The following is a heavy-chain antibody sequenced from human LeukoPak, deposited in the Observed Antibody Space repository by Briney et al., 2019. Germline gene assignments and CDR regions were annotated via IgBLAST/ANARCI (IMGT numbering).Heavy chain of an antibody. CDR1: GYTFTSYA. CDR3: ARDRPGGSYIDY. Sequence: SVKVSCKASGYTFTSYAISWVRQAPGQGLEWMGGIIPIFGTANYAQKFQGRVTITADKSTSTAYMELSSLRSEDTAVYYCARDRPGGSYIDYWGQGTLVTVSS. D-gene: IGHD1-26*01. CDR2: IIPIFGTA. V-gene: IGHV1-69*06. J-gene: IGHJ4*02.